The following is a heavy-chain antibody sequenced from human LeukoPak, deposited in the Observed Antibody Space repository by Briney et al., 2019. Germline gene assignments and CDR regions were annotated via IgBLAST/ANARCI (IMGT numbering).Heavy chain of an antibody. CDR1: GGSISSGGYY. J-gene: IGHJ3*02. V-gene: IGHV4-31*03. CDR3: ARGNIILRFLEWPTAFDI. D-gene: IGHD3-3*01. CDR2: IYYSGST. Sequence: TTSETLSLTCTVSGGSISSGGYYWSWIRQHPGKGLEWIGYIYYSGSTYYNPSLKSRVTISVDTSKNQFSLKLSSVTAADTAVYYCARGNIILRFLEWPTAFDIWGQGTMVTVSS.